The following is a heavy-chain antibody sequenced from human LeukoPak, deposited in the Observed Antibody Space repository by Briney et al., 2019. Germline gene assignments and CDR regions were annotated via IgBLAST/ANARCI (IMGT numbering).Heavy chain of an antibody. V-gene: IGHV5-51*01. J-gene: IGHJ2*01. Sequence: GESLKISCTASGYSVTTYWIGWVRQMPGKGLEWMGFIYPGDSDTRYSPSFQGQVTISADKSISTAYLQWSSLKASDTAMYYCASTKQLDPEDWYFDLWGRGTLVTVSS. CDR2: IYPGDSDT. CDR1: GYSVTTYW. D-gene: IGHD6-6*01. CDR3: ASTKQLDPEDWYFDL.